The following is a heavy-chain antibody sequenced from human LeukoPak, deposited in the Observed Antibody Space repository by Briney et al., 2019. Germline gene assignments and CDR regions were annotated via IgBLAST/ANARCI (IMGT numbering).Heavy chain of an antibody. CDR1: GFTFSSYA. CDR2: ISGSGGST. CDR3: AKEAGSGSYQETYYFDY. D-gene: IGHD3-10*01. Sequence: PGGSLRLSCAASGFTFSSYAMSWVRQAPGKGLEWVSAISGSGGSTYYADSVKGRFTISRDNSKNTLYLQINSLRAEDTAVYYCAKEAGSGSYQETYYFDYWGQGTLVTVSS. J-gene: IGHJ4*02. V-gene: IGHV3-23*01.